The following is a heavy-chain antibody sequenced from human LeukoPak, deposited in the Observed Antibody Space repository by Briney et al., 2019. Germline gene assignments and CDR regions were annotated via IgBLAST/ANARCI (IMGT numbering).Heavy chain of an antibody. CDR3: AKTDSSDYSYYFDD. Sequence: GGSLRLSCAASRFTFNNYAMSWVRQAPGKGLEWVSAISGSGGRTYYADSVKGRFTVSRDNSKSTLYLQMNSLRAEDTAVYYCAKTDSSDYSYYFDDWGQGTLVTVSS. CDR2: ISGSGGRT. D-gene: IGHD3-22*01. J-gene: IGHJ4*02. V-gene: IGHV3-23*01. CDR1: RFTFNNYA.